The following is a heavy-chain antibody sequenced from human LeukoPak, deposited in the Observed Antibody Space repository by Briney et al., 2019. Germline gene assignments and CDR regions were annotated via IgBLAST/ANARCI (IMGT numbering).Heavy chain of an antibody. CDR1: GFTFGDYA. J-gene: IGHJ6*03. D-gene: IGHD5-12*01. CDR3: TRDRVDIVATTIYYYYYMDV. CDR2: ISSKAYGGTT. V-gene: IGHV3-49*03. Sequence: GGSLRLSCTASGFTFGDYAMSWFRQAPGKGLEWVGFISSKAYGGTTEYAASVKGRFTISRDDSKSIAYLQMNSLKTEDTAVYYCTRDRVDIVATTIYYYYYMDVWGKGTTVAVSS.